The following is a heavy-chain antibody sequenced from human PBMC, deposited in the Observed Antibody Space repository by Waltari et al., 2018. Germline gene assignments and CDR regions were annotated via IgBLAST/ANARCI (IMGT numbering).Heavy chain of an antibody. J-gene: IGHJ4*02. CDR3: AREGAMGNEYYFDY. D-gene: IGHD5-18*01. Sequence: QVQLVQSGAEVKKPGSSVKVSSKASGGTFSSYAISWVRQAPGQGLEWMGGIIPIFGTANYAQKFQGRVTITADESTSTAYMELSSLRSEDTAVYYCAREGAMGNEYYFDYWGQGTLVTVSS. V-gene: IGHV1-69*13. CDR1: GGTFSSYA. CDR2: IIPIFGTA.